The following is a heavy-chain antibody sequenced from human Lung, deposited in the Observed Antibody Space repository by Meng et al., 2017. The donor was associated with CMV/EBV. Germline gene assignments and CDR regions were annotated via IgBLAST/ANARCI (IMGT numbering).Heavy chain of an antibody. Sequence: SVXVSCKASGYTFTAHYFHWVRQAPGQGLEWIGWIHPHRGDTNYAQQFQGRVTLTRDTSINTGYMELTRLTSDDTAVYYCARDNNWGPDYWGQGTLVTVSS. D-gene: IGHD7-27*01. CDR3: ARDNNWGPDY. CDR1: GYTFTAHY. J-gene: IGHJ4*02. V-gene: IGHV1-2*02. CDR2: IHPHRGDT.